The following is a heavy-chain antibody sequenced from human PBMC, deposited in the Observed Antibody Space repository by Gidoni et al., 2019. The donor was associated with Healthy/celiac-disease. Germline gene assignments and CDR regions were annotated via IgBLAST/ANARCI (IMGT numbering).Heavy chain of an antibody. V-gene: IGHV3-9*01. CDR2: ISWNSGSI. CDR1: GFTFDDYA. J-gene: IGHJ4*02. Sequence: EVQLVESGGGLVQPGRSLRLSCAASGFTFDDYAMHWVRQAPGKGLEWVSGISWNSGSIGYADSVKGRFTISRDNAKNSLYLQMNSLRAEDTALYYCAKDMTAAPRVYYFDYWGQGTLVTVSS. D-gene: IGHD2-2*01. CDR3: AKDMTAAPRVYYFDY.